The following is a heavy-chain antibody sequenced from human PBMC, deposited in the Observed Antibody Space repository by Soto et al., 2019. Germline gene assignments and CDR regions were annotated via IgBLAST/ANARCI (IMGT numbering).Heavy chain of an antibody. CDR2: ISGSGGST. D-gene: IGHD2-15*01. V-gene: IGHV3-23*01. J-gene: IGHJ4*02. Sequence: SLRLSCAGSGFTFSSYAMSWVRQAPGKGLEWVSVISGSGGSTFYADSVKGRFTISRDNSKNTLYLQMNSLRAEDTAVYYCAKTQQDILDYLGQGNLVTGSS. CDR3: AKTQQDILDY. CDR1: GFTFSSYA.